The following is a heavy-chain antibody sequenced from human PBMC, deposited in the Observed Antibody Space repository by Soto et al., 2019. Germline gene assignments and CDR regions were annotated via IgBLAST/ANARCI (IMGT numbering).Heavy chain of an antibody. J-gene: IGHJ4*02. D-gene: IGHD3-3*01. Sequence: PGGSLRLSCAASGFTFSSYWMSWVRQAPGKGLEWVANIKQDGSEKYYVDSVKGRFTISRDNAKNSLYLQMNSLRAEDTAVYYCARERLLDDFWSGYFDYWGQGTLVTVSS. V-gene: IGHV3-7*01. CDR3: ARERLLDDFWSGYFDY. CDR1: GFTFSSYW. CDR2: IKQDGSEK.